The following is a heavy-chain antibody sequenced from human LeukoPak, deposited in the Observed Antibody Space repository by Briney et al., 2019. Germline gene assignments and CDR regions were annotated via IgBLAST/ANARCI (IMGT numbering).Heavy chain of an antibody. D-gene: IGHD3-9*01. CDR1: GGSFSGYY. CDR3: ARCPAYYDILTGYYPNWFDP. Sequence: SETLSLTCAVYGGSFSGYYWGWMRQPPGKGLEWIGSIYHSGSTYYNPSLKSRVTISVDTSKNQFSLKLSSVTAADTAVYYCARCPAYYDILTGYYPNWFDPWGQGTLVTVSS. V-gene: IGHV4-38-2*01. CDR2: IYHSGST. J-gene: IGHJ5*02.